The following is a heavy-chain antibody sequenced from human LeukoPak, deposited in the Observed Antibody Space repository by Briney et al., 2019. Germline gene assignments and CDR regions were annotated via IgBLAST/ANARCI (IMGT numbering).Heavy chain of an antibody. J-gene: IGHJ4*02. D-gene: IGHD2-2*02. Sequence: SGPTLAKPTQTLTLTCTFSGFSLNPNGVGVSWIRQPPGKALEWHALIYCDDNKRYSPSLKSRLTVTKDTTKNRVVLTMTNMDLVYTATYYCARVGFCSSTSCYSGAYYFDYWGQGTLVTVSS. CDR2: IYCDDNK. CDR3: ARVGFCSSTSCYSGAYYFDY. V-gene: IGHV2-5*02. CDR1: GFSLNPNGVG.